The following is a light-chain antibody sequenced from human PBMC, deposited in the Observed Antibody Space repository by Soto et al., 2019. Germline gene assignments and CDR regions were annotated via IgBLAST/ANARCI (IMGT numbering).Light chain of an antibody. J-gene: IGKJ1*01. Sequence: EIVLTQSPATLSLSPGERATLSCRASQSVSSYLAWYQQKPGQAPRLLIYDASNRATGIPARFSGSGSGTDFTLTISSLEPEDFAVYYCQQRSSSATFGQGTRWIS. CDR3: QQRSSSAT. CDR2: DAS. CDR1: QSVSSY. V-gene: IGKV3-11*01.